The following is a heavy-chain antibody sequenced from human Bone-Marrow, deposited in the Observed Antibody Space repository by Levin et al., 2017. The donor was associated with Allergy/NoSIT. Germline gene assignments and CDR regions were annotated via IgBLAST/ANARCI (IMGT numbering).Heavy chain of an antibody. CDR1: GFTFGDYA. D-gene: IGHD3-10*01. Sequence: PGESLKISCTASGFTFGDYAMTWVRQAPGKGLEWVSDIFGSGYGTNYADSVKGRFTISRDNSRNTLYLQMDSLRAEDTALYYCAKGRGHPRASYFFDYWGQGALVTFSS. J-gene: IGHJ4*02. CDR3: AKGRGHPRASYFFDY. CDR2: IFGSGYGT. V-gene: IGHV3-23*01.